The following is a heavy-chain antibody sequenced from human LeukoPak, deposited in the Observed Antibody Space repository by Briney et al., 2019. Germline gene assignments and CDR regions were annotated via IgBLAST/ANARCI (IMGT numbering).Heavy chain of an antibody. Sequence: GASVKVSCKASGYTFTGYYMHWVRQAPGQGLEWMGWINPNSGGTNYAQKFQGRVTMTRDTSISTAYMELSRLRSDDTAVYYCARFRATTEPHFDYWGQRTLVTVSS. CDR3: ARFRATTEPHFDY. CDR2: INPNSGGT. D-gene: IGHD1-26*01. J-gene: IGHJ4*02. CDR1: GYTFTGYY. V-gene: IGHV1-2*02.